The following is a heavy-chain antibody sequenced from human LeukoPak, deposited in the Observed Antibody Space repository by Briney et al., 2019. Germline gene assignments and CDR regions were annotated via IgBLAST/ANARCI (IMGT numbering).Heavy chain of an antibody. V-gene: IGHV1-46*01. Sequence: ASVKVSCKASGYTFTSYYMHWVRQAPGQGLEWMGIINPSGGSTSYAQKFQGRVTMTRDTSTSTVYMELSSLRSEDTAVYYCARAVYYGSGSYYNPNYYYYMDVWGKGTTVTISS. CDR3: ARAVYYGSGSYYNPNYYYYMDV. CDR1: GYTFTSYY. CDR2: INPSGGST. J-gene: IGHJ6*03. D-gene: IGHD3-10*01.